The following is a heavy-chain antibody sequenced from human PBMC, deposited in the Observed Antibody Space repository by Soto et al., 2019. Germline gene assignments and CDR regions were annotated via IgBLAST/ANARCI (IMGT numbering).Heavy chain of an antibody. D-gene: IGHD2-15*01. J-gene: IGHJ5*02. Sequence: SVKVSCKASGGTFSTYTFSWVRQAPGQGLEWMGRIIPIFGPPYYPQKCQSRDTNTADNSTSTVYMELSSLGSDDTAVYFCARGLECRGYCLDKPTWFGPWGQGTLVTVSS. CDR1: GGTFSTYT. CDR3: ARGLECRGYCLDKPTWFGP. CDR2: IIPIFGPP. V-gene: IGHV1-69*06.